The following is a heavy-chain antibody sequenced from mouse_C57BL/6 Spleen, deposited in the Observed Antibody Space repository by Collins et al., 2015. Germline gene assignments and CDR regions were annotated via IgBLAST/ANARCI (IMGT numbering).Heavy chain of an antibody. J-gene: IGHJ4*01. V-gene: IGHV5-9-2*01. CDR2: ISGGGSYT. CDR1: GFTFSRYG. CDR3: AGPEISSMDY. Sequence: EVKLVESGGGLVKPGGSLKLSCAASGFTFSRYGMSWVRQTPEKRLEWVATISGGGSYTYYPDSVKGRFTISRDNAKNNLYLQMSSLRSEDTALYYCAGPEISSMDYWGQGTSVTVSS.